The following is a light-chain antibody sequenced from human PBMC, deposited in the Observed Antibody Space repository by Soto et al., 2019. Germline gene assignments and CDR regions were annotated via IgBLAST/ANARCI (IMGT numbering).Light chain of an antibody. CDR3: QQYNNWPIT. V-gene: IGKV3D-20*02. Sequence: ELVLTQSPDTLSLSPGDRATVSCRASQTVGASYVAWYQHKPGQAPRFLMYGASTRATGIPDRFSGSGSGTDFTITISSLQSEDCEIYDGQQYNNWPITFGQGTRLEI. J-gene: IGKJ5*01. CDR1: QTVGASY. CDR2: GAS.